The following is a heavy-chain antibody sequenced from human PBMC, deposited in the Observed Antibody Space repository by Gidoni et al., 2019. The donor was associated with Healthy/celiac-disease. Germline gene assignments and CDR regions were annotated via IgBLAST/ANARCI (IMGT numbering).Heavy chain of an antibody. CDR2: ISYDGSNK. V-gene: IGHV3-30*03. CDR1: GFTFSSHG. Sequence: QVQLVESGGGAVQPGRSLILSCAASGFTFSSHGMHWVRQAPGKGLEWVAVISYDGSNKYYADSVKGRFTISRDNSKNTLYLQMNSLRAEDTAVYYCAVYCSSTSCYVSPFDYWGQGTLVTVSS. J-gene: IGHJ4*02. CDR3: AVYCSSTSCYVSPFDY. D-gene: IGHD2-2*01.